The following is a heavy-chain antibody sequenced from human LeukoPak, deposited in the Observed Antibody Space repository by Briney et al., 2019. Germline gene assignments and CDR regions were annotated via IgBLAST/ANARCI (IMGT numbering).Heavy chain of an antibody. CDR3: ARGPRIYGSAPSKGWFDP. Sequence: ETLSLTCTVSGGSISSSSYCWGWIRPPPGKWLEWSGSIYYSGSTSYNPSIMSRVTISVDKSKNQLSLKLISLTAADTAVYYCARGPRIYGSAPSKGWFDPWGQGTLVTVSS. CDR2: IYYSGST. D-gene: IGHD3-10*01. J-gene: IGHJ5*02. CDR1: GGSISSSSYC. V-gene: IGHV4-39*01.